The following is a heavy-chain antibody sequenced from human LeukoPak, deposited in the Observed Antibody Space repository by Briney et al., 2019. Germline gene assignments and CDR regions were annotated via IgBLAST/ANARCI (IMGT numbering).Heavy chain of an antibody. CDR2: ISGGGST. J-gene: IGHJ6*02. CDR1: GFTFTNYA. CDR3: AKVGATQAYYYGMDV. Sequence: GGSLRLSCAASGFTFTNYAMNWVRQAPGKGLEWVSAISGGGSTYYADSVKGRFTISRDNSKNTLYLQMNSLRAEDTAVYYCAKVGATQAYYYGMDVWGQGTTVTVSS. V-gene: IGHV3-23*01. D-gene: IGHD1-26*01.